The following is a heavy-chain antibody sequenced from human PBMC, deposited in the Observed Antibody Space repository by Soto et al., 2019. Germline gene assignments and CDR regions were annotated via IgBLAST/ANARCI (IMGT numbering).Heavy chain of an antibody. CDR2: ITGSGTI. D-gene: IGHD3-9*01. Sequence: PGGSLRLSCSASGFTFNIYTMSWVRLAPGKGLEWVAAITGSGTIFSADSVTGRFTISRDNSKNMLYLQMNSLRVDDTAVYFCAKDLQPDGIWTFDYWGQGTQVTVSS. CDR3: AKDLQPDGIWTFDY. CDR1: GFTFNIYT. J-gene: IGHJ4*02. V-gene: IGHV3-23*01.